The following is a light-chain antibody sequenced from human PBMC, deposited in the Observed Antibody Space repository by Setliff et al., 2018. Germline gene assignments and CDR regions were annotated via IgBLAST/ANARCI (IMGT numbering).Light chain of an antibody. CDR2: EVS. V-gene: IGLV2-14*01. Sequence: QSALTQPASVSGSPGQSITIPCTGTSSDVGGYNHVSWYQQHPGKAPKLMIYEVSNRPSGVSDRFSASKSGNTASLTISGLQAEDEADYYCSSYTRSNTDVFAIGTKVTVL. CDR3: SSYTRSNTDV. CDR1: SSDVGGYNH. J-gene: IGLJ1*01.